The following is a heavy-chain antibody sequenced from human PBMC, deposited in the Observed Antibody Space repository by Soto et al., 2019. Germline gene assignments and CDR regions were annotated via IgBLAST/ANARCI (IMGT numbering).Heavy chain of an antibody. V-gene: IGHV4-31*03. D-gene: IGHD2-15*01. CDR1: GGSISGDGSY. CDR3: ARKTKTYCSGGSCNWFDP. Sequence: QLQESGPGLVKTSETLSLTCSVSGGSISGDGSYWAWIRQYPGKGLEWIWYIYYSGTTYYTPSLRSRASISVDTSKSQFSLRLDSVNAADTAIYYCARKTKTYCSGGSCNWFDPWGQGILVAVSS. J-gene: IGHJ5*02. CDR2: IYYSGTT.